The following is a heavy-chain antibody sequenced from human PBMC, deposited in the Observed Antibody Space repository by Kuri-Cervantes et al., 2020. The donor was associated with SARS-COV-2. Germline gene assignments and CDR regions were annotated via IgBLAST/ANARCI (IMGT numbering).Heavy chain of an antibody. J-gene: IGHJ4*02. CDR3: ATLFTRYEGFDS. Sequence: ESLKISCTVSGGSISSYYWSWIRQPAGKGLEWIGRIYTSGSTNYNPSLKSRVTMSVDTSKNQFSLKLSSVTDAGTAVYYCATLFTRYEGFDSWGQGTLVTVSS. D-gene: IGHD3-16*01. CDR2: IYTSGST. V-gene: IGHV4-4*07. CDR1: GGSISSYY.